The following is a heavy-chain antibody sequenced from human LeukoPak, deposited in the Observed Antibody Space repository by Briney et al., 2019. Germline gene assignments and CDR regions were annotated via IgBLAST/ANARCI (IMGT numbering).Heavy chain of an antibody. Sequence: SETLSLTCTVSGGSISSSSYYWGWIRQPPGKGLEGIGSIYYSGSTYYNPSLKSRVTISVDTSKNQFSLKLSSVTAADTAVYYCARIIAAAGPYYYYYYGMDVWGQGTTVTVSS. V-gene: IGHV4-39*01. J-gene: IGHJ6*02. D-gene: IGHD6-13*01. CDR1: GGSISSSSYY. CDR3: ARIIAAAGPYYYYYYGMDV. CDR2: IYYSGST.